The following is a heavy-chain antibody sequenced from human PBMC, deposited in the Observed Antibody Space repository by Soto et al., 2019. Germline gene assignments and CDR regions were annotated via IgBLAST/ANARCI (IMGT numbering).Heavy chain of an antibody. J-gene: IGHJ6*02. Sequence: GGSLRLSCAASGFSLSSYGMSWVRQAPGKGLEWVSGMSRSGGSTYYADSVKGRFTISRDNSKNTLYLQMNSLRDEDTAIYYCAKDQNSNSYYYGMDVWGQGTTVTVSS. CDR1: GFSLSSYG. V-gene: IGHV3-23*01. CDR3: AKDQNSNSYYYGMDV. D-gene: IGHD4-4*01. CDR2: MSRSGGST.